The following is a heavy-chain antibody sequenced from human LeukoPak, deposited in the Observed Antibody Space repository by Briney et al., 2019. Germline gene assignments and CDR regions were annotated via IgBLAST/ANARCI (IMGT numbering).Heavy chain of an antibody. CDR2: IYYSGST. CDR1: GGSISSYY. CDR3: ARDGYSSSWPV. D-gene: IGHD6-13*01. J-gene: IGHJ3*01. V-gene: IGHV4-59*01. Sequence: SETLSLTCTVSGGSISSYYWSWIRQPPGKGLEWIGYIYYSGSTNYNPPLKSRVTISVDTSKNQFSLKLSSVTAADTAVYYCARDGYSSSWPVWGQGTMVTVSS.